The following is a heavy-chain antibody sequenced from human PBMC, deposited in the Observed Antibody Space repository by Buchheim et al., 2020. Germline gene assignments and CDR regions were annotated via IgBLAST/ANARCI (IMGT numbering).Heavy chain of an antibody. D-gene: IGHD6-13*01. V-gene: IGHV3-21*04. CDR3: AKEDSSSWKYYFDY. Sequence: EVQLVESGGGLVKPGGSLRLSCAASGFTFSSYSMNWVRQAPGKGLEWVSSISSSSSYIYYADSVKGRFTISRDNSKNTLYLQMNSLRAEDTAVYYCAKEDSSSWKYYFDYWGQGTL. CDR1: GFTFSSYS. J-gene: IGHJ4*02. CDR2: ISSSSSYI.